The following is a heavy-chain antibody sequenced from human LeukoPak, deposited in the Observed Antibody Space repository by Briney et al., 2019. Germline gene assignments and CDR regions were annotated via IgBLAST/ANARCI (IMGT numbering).Heavy chain of an antibody. D-gene: IGHD3-10*01. Sequence: GGSLRLSCAASGFTFSDYAMSWVRQAPGKGLEWVSVISGSGVSTDYADSVKGRSTISRDSSKNTVYLLMDSLRADDTAVYYCAKTESAGGGPQDVWGQGTTVTVSS. CDR1: GFTFSDYA. V-gene: IGHV3-23*01. CDR2: ISGSGVST. CDR3: AKTESAGGGPQDV. J-gene: IGHJ6*02.